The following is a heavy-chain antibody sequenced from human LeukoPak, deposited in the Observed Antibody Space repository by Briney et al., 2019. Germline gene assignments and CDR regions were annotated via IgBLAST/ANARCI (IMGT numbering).Heavy chain of an antibody. CDR3: ARQVGDARFYFDY. D-gene: IGHD3-16*01. CDR2: ISYIGRT. V-gene: IGHV4-39*01. CDR1: GGSISSSSYY. J-gene: IGHJ4*02. Sequence: KSSETLSLTCTVSGGSISSSSYYWGWIRQPPGKGLEWIGIISYIGRTYYNPSLQSRVTIFVDTSKNQFSLKLSSVTAADTAVYYCARQVGDARFYFDYWGQGTLVTVSS.